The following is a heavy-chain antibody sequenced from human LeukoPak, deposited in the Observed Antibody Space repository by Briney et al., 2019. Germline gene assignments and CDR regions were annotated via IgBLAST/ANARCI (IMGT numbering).Heavy chain of an antibody. CDR3: AKDYYALLWFGEFNRKYYFDY. V-gene: IGHV3-7*03. D-gene: IGHD3-10*01. Sequence: PGGSLRLSCVASGFTFSGYWMTWVRQPPGKGLEWVAIIKQDGSEKYYVNSVKGRFTISRDNAKNTLYLQMNSLRAEDTAVYYCAKDYYALLWFGEFNRKYYFDYWGQGTLVTVSS. CDR2: IKQDGSEK. J-gene: IGHJ4*02. CDR1: GFTFSGYW.